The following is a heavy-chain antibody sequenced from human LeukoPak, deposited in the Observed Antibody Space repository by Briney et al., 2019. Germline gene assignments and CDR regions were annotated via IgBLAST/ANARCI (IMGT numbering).Heavy chain of an antibody. J-gene: IGHJ4*02. D-gene: IGHD3-10*01. CDR1: GFIFSHYW. CDR3: ARDRGVWFGELNY. V-gene: IGHV3-7*01. Sequence: GGSLRLSCAASGFIFSHYWMSWVRQAPGKGLEWVANIKQDGSEKCYVDSVKGRFTISRDNAKNSLYLQMNSLRAEDTAVYYCARDRGVWFGELNYWGQGTLVTVSS. CDR2: IKQDGSEK.